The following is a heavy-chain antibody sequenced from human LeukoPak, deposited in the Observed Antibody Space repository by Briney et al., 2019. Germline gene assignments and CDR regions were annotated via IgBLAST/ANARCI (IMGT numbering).Heavy chain of an antibody. CDR3: ARAGYYYDSSGYQYYFDY. Sequence: PSQTLSLTCTVSGGSISSGGYYWSWIRQHPGKGLEWIGYIHYSGSTYYNPSLKSRVTISVDTSKNQFSLKLSSVTAADTAVYYCARAGYYYDSSGYQYYFDYWGQGTLVTVSS. V-gene: IGHV4-31*03. CDR1: GGSISSGGYY. J-gene: IGHJ4*02. CDR2: IHYSGST. D-gene: IGHD3-22*01.